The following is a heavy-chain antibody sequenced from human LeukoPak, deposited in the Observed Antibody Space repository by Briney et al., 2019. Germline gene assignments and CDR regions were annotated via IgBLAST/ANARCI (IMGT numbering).Heavy chain of an antibody. CDR1: GFTVSSNY. CDR3: ARGAPDILTGYYPPYYYYGMDV. D-gene: IGHD3-9*01. V-gene: IGHV3-30*03. J-gene: IGHJ6*02. Sequence: PGGSLRLSCAASGFTVSSNYMSWVRQAPGKGLEWVAVISYDGSNKYYADSVKGRFTISRDNSKNTLYLQMNSLRAEDTAVYYCARGAPDILTGYYPPYYYYGMDVWGQGTTVTVSS. CDR2: ISYDGSNK.